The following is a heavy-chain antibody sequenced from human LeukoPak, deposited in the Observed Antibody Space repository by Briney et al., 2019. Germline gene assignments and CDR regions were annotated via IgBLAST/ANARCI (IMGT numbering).Heavy chain of an antibody. Sequence: GASVKVSCKASGYTFTSYYMHWVRQAPGQGLEWMGIINPSGGSTSYAQKFQGRVTMTRDTSTSTVYMELSSLRSEDTAVYYCAREGSYGYSISQFDYWGQGTLVTVSS. CDR3: AREGSYGYSISQFDY. J-gene: IGHJ4*02. D-gene: IGHD5-18*01. V-gene: IGHV1-46*01. CDR1: GYTFTSYY. CDR2: INPSGGST.